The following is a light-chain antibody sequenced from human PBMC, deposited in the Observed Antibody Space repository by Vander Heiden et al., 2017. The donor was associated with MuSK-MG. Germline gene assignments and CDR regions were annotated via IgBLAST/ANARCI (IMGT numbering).Light chain of an antibody. CDR3: QQYNTYWT. Sequence: DIQMTQSPSTLSASVGDRVTITCRASQSISNWLAWYQQKPGKVPKLLIYDASNLESGVPSRFSGSGSGTEFTLTILSLQPDDFATYYCQQYNTYWTFAQGTKVEIK. V-gene: IGKV1-5*01. CDR2: DAS. J-gene: IGKJ1*01. CDR1: QSISNW.